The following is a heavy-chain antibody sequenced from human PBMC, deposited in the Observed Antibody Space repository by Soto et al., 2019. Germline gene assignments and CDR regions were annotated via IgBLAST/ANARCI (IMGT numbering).Heavy chain of an antibody. V-gene: IGHV3-9*01. CDR2: VSWNSGSE. J-gene: IGHJ3*02. D-gene: IGHD3-3*01. CDR3: ASSSGRGDFWSGYVAFDI. CDR1: GFTFDDYA. Sequence: EVQLVESGGGLVQPGRSLRLSCAASGFTFDDYAMHWVRQAPGKGLEWVSGVSWNSGSEGYADSVKGRFTISRDNVNKSLHLQMNCLETEDTAVYFCASSSGRGDFWSGYVAFDIWGQGTMVTVS.